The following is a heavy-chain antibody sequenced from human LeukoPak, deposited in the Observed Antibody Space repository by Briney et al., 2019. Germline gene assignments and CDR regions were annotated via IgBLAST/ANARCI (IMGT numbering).Heavy chain of an antibody. CDR2: IYYSGST. V-gene: IGHV4-31*03. Sequence: SQTLSFTCTVSGGSISSGGYYWSWIRQHPGKGLEWIGYIYYSGSTYYNPSLKSRVTISVDTSKNQFSLKLSSVTAADTAVYYCATTGYDSSAEDYWGQGTLVTVSS. CDR1: GGSISSGGYY. D-gene: IGHD3-22*01. CDR3: ATTGYDSSAEDY. J-gene: IGHJ4*02.